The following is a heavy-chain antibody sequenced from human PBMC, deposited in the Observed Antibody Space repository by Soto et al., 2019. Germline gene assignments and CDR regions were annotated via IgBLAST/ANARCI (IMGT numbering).Heavy chain of an antibody. V-gene: IGHV4-31*03. J-gene: IGHJ4*02. Sequence: SETLSLTCTVSGSSISSGGYYWSWIRQHPGKGLEWIGYIYYSGSTYYNPSLKSRVTISVDTSKNQFSLKLSSVTAADTAVYYCARETNVCSGGSCYSDFDYWGQGTLVTVSS. CDR3: ARETNVCSGGSCYSDFDY. CDR1: GSSISSGGYY. CDR2: IYYSGST. D-gene: IGHD2-15*01.